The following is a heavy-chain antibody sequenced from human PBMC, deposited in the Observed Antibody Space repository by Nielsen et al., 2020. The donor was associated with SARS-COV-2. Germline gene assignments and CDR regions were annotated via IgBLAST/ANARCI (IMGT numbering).Heavy chain of an antibody. J-gene: IGHJ3*02. CDR3: ARESVTGTDAFDI. CDR1: GFTFSSYS. D-gene: IGHD6-19*01. V-gene: IGHV3-48*04. CDR2: ISSSSTI. Sequence: GESLKISCAASGFTFSSYSMNWVRQAPGKGLEWVSYISSSSTIYYADSVKGRFTISRDNAENSLSLQMNSLRAEDTAVYYCARESVTGTDAFDIWGQGTVVTVSS.